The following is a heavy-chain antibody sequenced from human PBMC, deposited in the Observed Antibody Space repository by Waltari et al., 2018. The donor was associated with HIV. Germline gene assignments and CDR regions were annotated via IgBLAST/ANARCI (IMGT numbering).Heavy chain of an antibody. CDR2: INHSGRT. D-gene: IGHD5-12*01. CDR1: GGSFSGYY. V-gene: IGHV4-34*01. CDR3: ARGEEGYSGYDLSWFDT. Sequence: QVQLQQWGAGLLKPSETLSLTCAVYGGSFSGYYWSWIRQPPGKGLELIGEINHSGRTNDNPSLKSRVTISADTSKNQFSLKVNSVTAADTAVYYCARGEEGYSGYDLSWFDTWGQGTLVTVSS. J-gene: IGHJ5*02.